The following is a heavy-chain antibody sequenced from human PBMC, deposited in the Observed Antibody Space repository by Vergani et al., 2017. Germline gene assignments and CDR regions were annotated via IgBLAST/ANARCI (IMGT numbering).Heavy chain of an antibody. Sequence: QVQLQESGPGLVKPSETLSLTWSVSGGSISSYYWSWIRQPPGKGLEWIGYIYYSGSTNYNPSLKSRVTISVDTSKNQFSLKLSSVTAADTAVYYCARERPRSLISGSYYYFDYWGQGTLVTVSS. D-gene: IGHD1-26*01. CDR2: IYYSGST. J-gene: IGHJ4*02. CDR1: GGSISSYY. V-gene: IGHV4-59*01. CDR3: ARERPRSLISGSYYYFDY.